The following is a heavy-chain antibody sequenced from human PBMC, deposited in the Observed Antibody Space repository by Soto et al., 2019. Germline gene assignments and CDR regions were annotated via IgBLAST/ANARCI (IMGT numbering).Heavy chain of an antibody. CDR1: GGSISNYY. Sequence: SETLSLTCIVSGGSISNYYWNWIRQPPGRGLEWIGYIYDSGSTYYNSSLKSRVTISVDTSNNQFSLKLSSVTAADTAVYYCARHGSGGSLPREGAYYYYMDVWGKGTTVTVSS. V-gene: IGHV4-59*08. J-gene: IGHJ6*03. CDR2: IYDSGST. D-gene: IGHD2-15*01. CDR3: ARHGSGGSLPREGAYYYYMDV.